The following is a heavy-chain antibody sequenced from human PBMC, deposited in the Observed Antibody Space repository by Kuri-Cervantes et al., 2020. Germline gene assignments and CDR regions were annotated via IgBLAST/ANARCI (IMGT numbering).Heavy chain of an antibody. V-gene: IGHV4-38-2*01. J-gene: IGHJ4*02. CDR1: GYSISSGYY. D-gene: IGHD2-2*02. CDR3: ARLGPIPSRIDY. Sequence: SETLSLTCAVSGYSISSGYYWGWIRQPPGKGLEWIGEINHSGSTNYNPSLKSRVTISVDTSKNQFSLKLSSVTAADTAVYYCARLGPIPSRIDYWGQGTLVTASS. CDR2: INHSGST.